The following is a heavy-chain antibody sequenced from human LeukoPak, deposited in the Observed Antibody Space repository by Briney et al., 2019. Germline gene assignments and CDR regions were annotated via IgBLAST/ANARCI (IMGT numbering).Heavy chain of an antibody. D-gene: IGHD6-6*01. Sequence: PAGSLRLSCAVSGFTFSDYGMSWVRQAPGKGLEWVSSVSDSGGNKYYADSVKGRFTISRDNSKNTLYLQMNSLRPEDTAVYYCAKRVPYSSSSVYFDYWGQGILVTVSS. CDR2: VSDSGGNK. J-gene: IGHJ4*02. CDR1: GFTFSDYG. V-gene: IGHV3-23*01. CDR3: AKRVPYSSSSVYFDY.